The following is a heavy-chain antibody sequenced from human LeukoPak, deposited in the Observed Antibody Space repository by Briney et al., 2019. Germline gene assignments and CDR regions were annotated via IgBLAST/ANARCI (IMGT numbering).Heavy chain of an antibody. Sequence: PSETLSLTCTVSGYSISSSYYWSWIRQPPGKGLEWIGYIYYSGSTNYNPSLKSRVTISVDTSKNQFSLKLSSVTAADTAVYYCARGVYSYYYYYMDVWGKGTTVTVSS. CDR3: ARGVYSYYYYYMDV. J-gene: IGHJ6*03. CDR1: GYSISSSYY. V-gene: IGHV4-61*01. CDR2: IYYSGST. D-gene: IGHD2-15*01.